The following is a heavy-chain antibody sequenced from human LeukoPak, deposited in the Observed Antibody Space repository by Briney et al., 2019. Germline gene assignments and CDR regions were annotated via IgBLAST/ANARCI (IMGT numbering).Heavy chain of an antibody. CDR3: ARVHYDFWSGPGYYFDY. V-gene: IGHV1-46*01. D-gene: IGHD3-3*01. J-gene: IGHJ4*02. CDR1: GYTSTSYY. CDR2: VNPSGGST. Sequence: ASVKVSCKASGYTSTSYYMHWVRQAPGQGLEWMGIVNPSGGSTSYAQKFQGRVTMTRDTSTSTVYMELSSLRSEDTAVYYCARVHYDFWSGPGYYFDYWGQGTLVTVSS.